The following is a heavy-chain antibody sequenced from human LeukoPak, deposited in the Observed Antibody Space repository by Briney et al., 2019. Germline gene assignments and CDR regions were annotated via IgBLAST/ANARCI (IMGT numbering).Heavy chain of an antibody. V-gene: IGHV3-23*01. D-gene: IGHD5-12*01. Sequence: GGSLRLSCAASGFTFSGYGMSWVRGAPGKGPEWVSGISGSGGNTYYADSVKGRFTISRDNSQNTLYLQMNTLRAEDTAVYYCARVVSGYHFDYWGQGTLVTVSS. CDR2: ISGSGGNT. CDR3: ARVVSGYHFDY. CDR1: GFTFSGYG. J-gene: IGHJ4*02.